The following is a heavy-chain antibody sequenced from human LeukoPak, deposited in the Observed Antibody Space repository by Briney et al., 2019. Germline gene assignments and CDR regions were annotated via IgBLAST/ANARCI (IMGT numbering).Heavy chain of an antibody. J-gene: IGHJ4*02. V-gene: IGHV3-23*01. CDR3: AKAPVTSCRGAFCYPFDS. CDR1: GFSLSSYA. CDR2: TSSSDAGK. Sequence: SGGSLRLSCTVSGFSLSSYALSWVRRAPGKGLEWVSATSSSDAGKYYADSVRGRFTISRDNSRNTMYLQMNSLRVEDAAVYYCAKAPVTSCRGAFCYPFDSWGQGTLVTVSS. D-gene: IGHD2-15*01.